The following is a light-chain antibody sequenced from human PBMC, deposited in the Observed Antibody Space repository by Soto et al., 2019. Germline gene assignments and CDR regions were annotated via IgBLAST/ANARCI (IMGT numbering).Light chain of an antibody. CDR1: QEISNY. Sequence: DIPMIQSPSSLSASVGDRVTITCQASQEISNYLNWYQQKPGKAPKLLIYDASNLERGVPSRFSGRGSGTDFTFTISSLQPEDFATYYCQQYDHLPRTFGRGTKGEIK. J-gene: IGKJ1*01. CDR3: QQYDHLPRT. CDR2: DAS. V-gene: IGKV1-33*01.